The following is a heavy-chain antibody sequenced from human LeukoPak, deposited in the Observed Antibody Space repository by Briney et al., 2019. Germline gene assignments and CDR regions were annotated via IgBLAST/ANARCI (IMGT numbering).Heavy chain of an antibody. D-gene: IGHD3-16*01. CDR1: GGSFSGYY. CDR2: INHSGST. J-gene: IGHJ4*02. V-gene: IGHV4-34*01. Sequence: LETLSLTCAVYGGSFSGYYWSWIRQPPGKGLEWIGEINHSGSTSNNPSLKSRVTISVDTSKNQFSLKLSSVTAADTAVYYCARAFRGESTIHELRDDLTPNIYFDYWGQGTLVTVSS. CDR3: ARAFRGESTIHELRDDLTPNIYFDY.